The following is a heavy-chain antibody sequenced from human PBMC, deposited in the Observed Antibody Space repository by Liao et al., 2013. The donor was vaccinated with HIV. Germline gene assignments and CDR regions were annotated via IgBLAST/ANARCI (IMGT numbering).Heavy chain of an antibody. CDR1: GGSFSGYY. CDR2: INHSGST. CDR3: ARGREYYYGSGIDRHYYYYMDV. J-gene: IGHJ6*03. V-gene: IGHV4-34*01. Sequence: QVQLQQWGAGLLKPSETLSLTCAVYGGSFSGYYWSWIRQPPGKGLEWIGEINHSGSTNCNPSLKSRVTISVDTSKNQFSLKLSSVTAADTAVYYCARGREYYYGSGIDRHYYYYMDVWGKGTTVTVSS. D-gene: IGHD3-10*01.